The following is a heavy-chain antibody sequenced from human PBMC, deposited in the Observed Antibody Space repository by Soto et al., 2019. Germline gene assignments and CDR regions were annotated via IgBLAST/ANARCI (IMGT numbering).Heavy chain of an antibody. CDR3: AGDPYGGYIFDS. CDR2: ISFDGANI. Sequence: QVQLVESGGGVVQPGTSLRLSCAASGFTFRNYAMHWVRQSPAKGLEWLAVISFDGANIFYADAAKGRFTISRDNSKETLYLQLDSLRPEDTGVYFCAGDPYGGYIFDSWGQGTQVTLSS. J-gene: IGHJ4*02. D-gene: IGHD5-12*01. CDR1: GFTFRNYA. V-gene: IGHV3-30-3*01.